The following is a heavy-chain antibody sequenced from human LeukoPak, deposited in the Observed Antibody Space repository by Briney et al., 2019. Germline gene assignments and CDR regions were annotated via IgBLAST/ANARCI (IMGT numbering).Heavy chain of an antibody. CDR1: GFTFSSYA. J-gene: IGHJ3*02. CDR2: ISGSGGST. V-gene: IGHV3-23*01. Sequence: GGSLRLSCAASGFTFSSYAMSWVRQAPGKGLEGVSAISGSGGSTYYADSVKGRFTISRDNSKNTLYLQMNSLRAEDTAVYYCAKDPLLRNGVPRTIWGQGTMVTVSS. D-gene: IGHD1-1*01. CDR3: AKDPLLRNGVPRTI.